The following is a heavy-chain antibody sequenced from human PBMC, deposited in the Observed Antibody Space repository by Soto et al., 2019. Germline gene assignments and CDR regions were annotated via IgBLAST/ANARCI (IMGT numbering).Heavy chain of an antibody. D-gene: IGHD6-19*01. CDR2: ISGSGGST. CDR1: GFTFSSYA. CDR3: AKVRGGWPYYFDY. J-gene: IGHJ4*02. Sequence: EVQLLESGGGLVQPGGSLRLSCAASGFTFSSYAMSWVRQAPGKGLEWVSAISGSGGSTYYADSVKGRFTISRDNSKNTLYLQINSLRAEDTAVCYCAKVRGGWPYYFDYWGQGTLVTVSS. V-gene: IGHV3-23*01.